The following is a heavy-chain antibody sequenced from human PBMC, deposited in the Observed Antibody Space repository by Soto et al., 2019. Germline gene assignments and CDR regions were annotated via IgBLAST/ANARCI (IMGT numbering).Heavy chain of an antibody. J-gene: IGHJ5*02. CDR1: GYTFTSYF. V-gene: IGHV1-18*01. CDR3: ARVGSGRYYTTLDSPHNWFDR. Sequence: APVKVSCKASGYTFTSYFISWVRQAPGQELEWMGWISAYNGNTNYAQKLQGRVTMTTDTSTSTAYMELRSLRSDDTAVYYCARVGSGRYYTTLDSPHNWFDRWGQGTLVTVSS. CDR2: ISAYNGNT. D-gene: IGHD3-10*01.